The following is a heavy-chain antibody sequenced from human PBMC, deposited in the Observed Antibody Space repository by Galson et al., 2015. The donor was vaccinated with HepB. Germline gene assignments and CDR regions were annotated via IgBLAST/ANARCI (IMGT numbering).Heavy chain of an antibody. V-gene: IGHV1-18*01. J-gene: IGHJ4*02. Sequence: SVKVSCKASGYIFINYGITWVRQAPGQGLEWMGWISGYNANTKYAQKFQGRVTMTTDTSTSTAYMELRILRSDDTAVYYCARDLGITSRCGGYWGQGTLVTVSS. CDR1: GYIFINYG. CDR2: ISGYNANT. D-gene: IGHD1-14*01. CDR3: ARDLGITSRCGGY.